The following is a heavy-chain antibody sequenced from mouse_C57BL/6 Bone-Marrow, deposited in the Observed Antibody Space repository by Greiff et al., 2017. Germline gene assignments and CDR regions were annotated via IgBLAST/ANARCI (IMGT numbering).Heavy chain of an antibody. V-gene: IGHV1-81*01. J-gene: IGHJ2*01. CDR2: IYPRSGNT. CDR1: GYTFTSYG. D-gene: IGHD1-1*01. CDR3: QLTDNGSSQYYFDY. Sequence: QVQLQQSGAELARPGASVKLSCKASGYTFTSYGISWVKQRTGQGLEWIGEIYPRSGNTYYNEKFKGKATLTADKSSSTDYMELRSLTSEDSAVYFCQLTDNGSSQYYFDYWGQGTTLTVSS.